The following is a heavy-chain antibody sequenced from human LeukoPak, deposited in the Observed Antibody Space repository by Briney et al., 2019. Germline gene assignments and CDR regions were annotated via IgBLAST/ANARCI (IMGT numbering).Heavy chain of an antibody. CDR3: ARGCYYMDV. V-gene: IGHV4-59*01. CDR1: GGSISSYY. CDR2: IYYSGST. Sequence: PSETLSLTCTVSGGSISSYYWSWIRQPPGKGLEWIGYIYYSGSTNYNPSLKSRVTISVDTSKNQFSLKLSSVTAADTAVYYCARGCYYMDVWGKGTTVTISS. J-gene: IGHJ6*03.